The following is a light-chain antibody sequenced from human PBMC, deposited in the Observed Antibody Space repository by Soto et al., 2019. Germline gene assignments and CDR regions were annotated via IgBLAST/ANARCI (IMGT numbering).Light chain of an antibody. CDR2: GAS. CDR1: QRVNSNY. Sequence: VLTQSPGTLSLSPGERATLSCRASQRVNSNYFAWYQQKPGQAPRLLVFGASTRATGIPDRFSGSVSASDFILTISRVEPEDFAVYYCHQYTASSGIFTFGPGTRVDIK. V-gene: IGKV3-20*01. J-gene: IGKJ3*01. CDR3: HQYTASSGIFT.